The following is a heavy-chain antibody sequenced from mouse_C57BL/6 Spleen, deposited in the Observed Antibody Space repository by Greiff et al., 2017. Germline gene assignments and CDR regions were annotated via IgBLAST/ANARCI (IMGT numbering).Heavy chain of an antibody. J-gene: IGHJ2*01. CDR2: IWSGGST. D-gene: IGHD1-1*01. CDR3: ARNPLYYGSSYNYFDY. V-gene: IGHV2-2*01. CDR1: GFSLTSYG. Sequence: VQLVESGPGLVQPSQSLSITCTVSGFSLTSYGVHWVRQSPGKGLEWLGVIWSGGSTDYNAAFISRLSISKDNSKSQVFFKMNSLQADDTAIYYCARNPLYYGSSYNYFDYWGQGTTLTVSS.